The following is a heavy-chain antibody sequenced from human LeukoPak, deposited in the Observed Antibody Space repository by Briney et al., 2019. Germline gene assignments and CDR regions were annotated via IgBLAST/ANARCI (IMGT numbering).Heavy chain of an antibody. CDR3: TTGSGGYYY. J-gene: IGHJ4*02. Sequence: GRSLRLSCAASGFTFSSYGMHWVRQAPGKGLEWVAVISYDGSNKYYADSVKGRFTISRDNSKNTLYLQMNSLRAEDTAVYYCTTGSGGYYYWGQGTLVTVSS. D-gene: IGHD3-10*01. V-gene: IGHV3-30*03. CDR1: GFTFSSYG. CDR2: ISYDGSNK.